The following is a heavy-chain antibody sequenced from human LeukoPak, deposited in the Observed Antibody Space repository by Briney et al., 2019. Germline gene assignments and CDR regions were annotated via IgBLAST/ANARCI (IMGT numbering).Heavy chain of an antibody. D-gene: IGHD5-24*01. CDR1: GFSFSSYA. CDR3: ARDRDMAKMDYYGMDV. Sequence: GGSLRLSCAASGFSFSSYAMYWVRHGPRDGLEWLAVISYDVSNKYYADSVKSRFTTSRDNSKNTQYLQMNRLRGEDTAVYYCARDRDMAKMDYYGMDVWGQGTPVNVSS. J-gene: IGHJ6*01. CDR2: ISYDVSNK. V-gene: IGHV3-30-3*01.